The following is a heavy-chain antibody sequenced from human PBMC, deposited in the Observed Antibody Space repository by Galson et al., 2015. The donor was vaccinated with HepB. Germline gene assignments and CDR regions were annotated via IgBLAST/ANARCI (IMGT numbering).Heavy chain of an antibody. Sequence: SLRLSCAASGFTFSRNWMSWVRQAPGKGLEWVANIKQDGSERYYVDSVKGRFTIFRDNAKNSLYLQLNSLRAEDTAVYYCARHTSYWYFVQYSYYAMDVWGQGTTVTVSS. J-gene: IGHJ6*02. D-gene: IGHD6-13*01. CDR1: GFTFSRNW. V-gene: IGHV3-7*03. CDR3: ARHTSYWYFVQYSYYAMDV. CDR2: IKQDGSER.